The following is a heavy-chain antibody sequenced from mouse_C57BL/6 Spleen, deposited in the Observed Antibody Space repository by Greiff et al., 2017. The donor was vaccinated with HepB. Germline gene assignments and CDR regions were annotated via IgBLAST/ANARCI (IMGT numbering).Heavy chain of an antibody. CDR3: ARRDYYSNYWYFDV. CDR2: IYPGDGDT. V-gene: IGHV1-80*01. CDR1: GYAFSSYW. Sequence: VKLVESGAELVKPGASVKISCKASGYAFSSYWMNWVKQRPGKGLEWIGQIYPGDGDTNYNGKFKGKATLTADKSSSTAYMQLSSLTSEDSAVYFCARRDYYSNYWYFDVWGTGTTVTVSS. D-gene: IGHD2-5*01. J-gene: IGHJ1*03.